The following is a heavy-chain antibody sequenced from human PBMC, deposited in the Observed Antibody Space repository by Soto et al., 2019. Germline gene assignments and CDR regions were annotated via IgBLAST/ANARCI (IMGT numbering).Heavy chain of an antibody. V-gene: IGHV4-59*01. Sequence: SETLSPTCTVSGGSISTYSWNWIRQPPGKGLEWIGYIYYSGSTNYSPSLNSRVTISVDTSKNPFSLKLRSVAAADTACTYCEREVRDGYNLPTTIPHDYWRDGTLVTVSA. D-gene: IGHD2-21*02. J-gene: IGHJ4*01. CDR2: IYYSGST. CDR3: EREVRDGYNLPTTIPHDY. CDR1: GGSISTYS.